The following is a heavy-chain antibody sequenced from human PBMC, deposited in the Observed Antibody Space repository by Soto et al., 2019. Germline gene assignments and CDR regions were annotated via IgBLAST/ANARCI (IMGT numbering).Heavy chain of an antibody. D-gene: IGHD2-15*01. V-gene: IGHV3-72*01. J-gene: IGHJ4*02. CDR2: IRTKANSYTT. Sequence: EVQLVESGGGLVQPGGSLRLSCAASGFTFSDHYMDWVRQAPGKGLEWVARIRTKANSYTTEYAASVKGRFTISRDDSKNGLFLQMSSLKTEDTAVYFCARDAGWRDLPYYFDYWGQGTLVTVSS. CDR1: GFTFSDHY. CDR3: ARDAGWRDLPYYFDY.